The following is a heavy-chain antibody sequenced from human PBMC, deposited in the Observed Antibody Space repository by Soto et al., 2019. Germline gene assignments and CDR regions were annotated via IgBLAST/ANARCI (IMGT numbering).Heavy chain of an antibody. CDR3: AKVLWFGELLLTPFDY. J-gene: IGHJ4*02. Sequence: QTGGSLRLSCAASGFTFSSYAMSWVRQAPGKGLEWVSAISGSGGSTYYADSVKGRFTISRDNSKNTLYLQMNSLRAEDTAVYYCAKVLWFGELLLTPFDYWGQGTLVTVSS. V-gene: IGHV3-23*01. D-gene: IGHD3-10*01. CDR2: ISGSGGST. CDR1: GFTFSSYA.